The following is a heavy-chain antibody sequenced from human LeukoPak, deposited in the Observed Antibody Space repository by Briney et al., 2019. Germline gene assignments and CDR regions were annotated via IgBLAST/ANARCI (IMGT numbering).Heavy chain of an antibody. D-gene: IGHD2-2*02. CDR2: IIPIFGTA. V-gene: IGHV1-69*13. CDR1: GGTFSSYA. Sequence: GASVKVSCKASGGTFSSYAISWVRQAPGQGLEWMGGIIPIFGTANYAQKFQGRVTITADESTSTAYMELSRLRSDDTAVYYCARDREPIVPAAIWSHNWFDPWGQGTLVTVSS. CDR3: ARDREPIVPAAIWSHNWFDP. J-gene: IGHJ5*02.